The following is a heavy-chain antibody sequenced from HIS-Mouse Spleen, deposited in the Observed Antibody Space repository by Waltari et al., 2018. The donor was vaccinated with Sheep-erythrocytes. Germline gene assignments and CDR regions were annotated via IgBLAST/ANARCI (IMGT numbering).Heavy chain of an antibody. D-gene: IGHD6-19*01. CDR1: GFTLSSFW. Sequence: EVQLVESGGGLVQPGGSLRLSCAASGFTLSSFWMSWVRQAPGKGLEWVANIKQDGSEKYYVDSVKGRFTISRDNAKNSLYLQMNSLRAEDTAVYYCALSVDLAGAFDIWGQGTMVTVSS. CDR2: IKQDGSEK. J-gene: IGHJ3*02. V-gene: IGHV3-7*01. CDR3: ALSVDLAGAFDI.